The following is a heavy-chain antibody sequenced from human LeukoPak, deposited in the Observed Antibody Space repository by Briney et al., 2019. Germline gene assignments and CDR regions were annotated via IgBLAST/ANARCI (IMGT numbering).Heavy chain of an antibody. V-gene: IGHV1-69*13. Sequence: SVKVSCKASGGTFSSYAISWVRQAPGQGLEWMGGIIPIFGTANYAQKFQGRVTITADESTSTAYMELSSLRSEDTAVYYCAGERNYCSSTSCYLLRKFWFDPWGQGTLVTVSS. D-gene: IGHD2-2*01. CDR1: GGTFSSYA. CDR2: IIPIFGTA. J-gene: IGHJ5*02. CDR3: AGERNYCSSTSCYLLRKFWFDP.